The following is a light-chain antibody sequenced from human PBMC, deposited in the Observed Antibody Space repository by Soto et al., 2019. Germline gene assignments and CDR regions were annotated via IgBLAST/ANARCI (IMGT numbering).Light chain of an antibody. Sequence: EIVLTQSPTTLSLSPGERATLSCRASQSVSSHLAWYQQKPGQAPRLLMSDPSNRATGIPARFSGSGSGTECSLIISSLEPEDFAVYYCQQRSNWPLTFGGGIKVDIK. J-gene: IGKJ4*01. CDR2: DPS. CDR3: QQRSNWPLT. V-gene: IGKV3-11*01. CDR1: QSVSSH.